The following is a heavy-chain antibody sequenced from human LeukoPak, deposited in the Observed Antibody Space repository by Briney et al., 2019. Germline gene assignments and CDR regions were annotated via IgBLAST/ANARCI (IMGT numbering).Heavy chain of an antibody. Sequence: ASVKVSCKASGGTFSSYAISWVRQAPGQRLEWMGWINAGNGNTKYSQKFQGRVTITRDTSASTAYMELSSLRSEDTAVYYCARDWSGDLLRGPFDYWGQGTLVTVSS. CDR3: ARDWSGDLLRGPFDY. CDR2: INAGNGNT. CDR1: GGTFSSYA. D-gene: IGHD1-26*01. V-gene: IGHV1-3*01. J-gene: IGHJ4*02.